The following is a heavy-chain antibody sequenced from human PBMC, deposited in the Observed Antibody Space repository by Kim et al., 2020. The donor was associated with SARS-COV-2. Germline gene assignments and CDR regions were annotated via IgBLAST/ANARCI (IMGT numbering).Heavy chain of an antibody. V-gene: IGHV4-34*01. J-gene: IGHJ5*02. Sequence: SETLSLTCAVYGGSFSGYYWSWIRQPPGKGLEWIGEINHSGSTNYNPSLKSRVTISVDTSKNQFSLKLSSVTAADTAVYYCARRWIQLWSNWFDPWGQGT. CDR3: ARRWIQLWSNWFDP. CDR1: GGSFSGYY. CDR2: INHSGST. D-gene: IGHD5-18*01.